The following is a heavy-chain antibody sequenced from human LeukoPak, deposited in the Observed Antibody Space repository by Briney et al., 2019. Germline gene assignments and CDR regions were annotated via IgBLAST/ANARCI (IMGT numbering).Heavy chain of an antibody. J-gene: IGHJ6*02. D-gene: IGHD6-19*01. Sequence: PGGPLTLSHAPSGFPLEDYAMHPAPQAPGKGLQWASGVIWNSVSIGYAGSVKGRFTISRDNAKNSLYLQMNSLRAEDTALYYCAKGGQWLRDGMDVWGQGTTVTVSS. CDR2: VIWNSVSI. CDR3: AKGGQWLRDGMDV. V-gene: IGHV3-9*01. CDR1: GFPLEDYA.